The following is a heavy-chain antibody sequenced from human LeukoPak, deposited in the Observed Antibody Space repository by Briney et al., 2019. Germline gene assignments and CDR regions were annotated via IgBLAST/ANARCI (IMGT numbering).Heavy chain of an antibody. CDR3: ARHYLYDTSGDGTYYFDY. CDR2: IYHSGST. D-gene: IGHD3-22*01. CDR1: GYSINSGYH. Sequence: PSETLSLTCIVPGYSINSGYHWGWIRQPPGKGLEWIGSIYHSGSTYYNPSLKSRVTISIDTSKNQFSLKLSSVTAADTAVYYCARHYLYDTSGDGTYYFDYWGQGTLVTVSS. V-gene: IGHV4-38-2*02. J-gene: IGHJ4*02.